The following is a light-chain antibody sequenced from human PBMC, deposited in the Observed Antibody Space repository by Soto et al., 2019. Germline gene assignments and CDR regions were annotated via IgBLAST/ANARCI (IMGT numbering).Light chain of an antibody. CDR3: VAWDDSLNGHV. J-gene: IGLJ1*01. CDR2: VND. Sequence: QSVLTQPPSASGTPGQRVTISCSGGSSNMGTNTVSWYQQVPGTAPKALIYVNDQRPSGVPDRFSGSNSGTSASLAISGLQPEDEAEYYCVAWDDSLNGHVFGTGTKLTVL. CDR1: SSNMGTNT. V-gene: IGLV1-44*01.